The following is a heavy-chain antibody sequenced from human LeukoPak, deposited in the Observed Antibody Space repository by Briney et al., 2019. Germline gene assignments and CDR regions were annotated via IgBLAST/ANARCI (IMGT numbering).Heavy chain of an antibody. CDR1: GYTFTGYY. CDR2: INPNSGGT. Sequence: GASVKVSCKASGYTFTGYYMHWVRQAPGQGLEWMGWINPNSGGTNYAQKFQGRVTMTRDTSISTAYMELSRLRSDDTAVYYCARGHPDYGDYMWGAFDIWGQGTMVTVSS. J-gene: IGHJ3*02. D-gene: IGHD4-17*01. CDR3: ARGHPDYGDYMWGAFDI. V-gene: IGHV1-2*02.